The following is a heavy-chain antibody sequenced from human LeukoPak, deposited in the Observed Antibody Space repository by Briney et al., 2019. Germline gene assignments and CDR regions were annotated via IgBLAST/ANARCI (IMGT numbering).Heavy chain of an antibody. J-gene: IGHJ4*02. CDR1: GFTFDDYA. D-gene: IGHD6-19*01. V-gene: IGHV3-9*01. CDR3: AKGSSGWYVLLNY. CDR2: ISWNSGSI. Sequence: GGSLRLSCAASGFTFDDYAMHWVRQAPGKGLEWVSGISWNSGSIGYADSVKGRFTISRDNAKNSLYLQMNSLRAEDTALYYCAKGSSGWYVLLNYWGQGTLVTVSS.